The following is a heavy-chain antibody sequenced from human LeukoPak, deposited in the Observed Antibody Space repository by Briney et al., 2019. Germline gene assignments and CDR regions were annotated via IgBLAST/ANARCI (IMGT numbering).Heavy chain of an antibody. CDR1: GFTFSSYS. J-gene: IGHJ2*01. CDR2: ISSSSSYI. D-gene: IGHD1-26*01. V-gene: IGHV3-21*04. CDR3: AKNLLGSGAYSWYFDL. Sequence: GGSLRLSCAASGFTFSSYSMNWVRQAPGKGLEWVSSISSSSSYIYYADSVKGRVTISRDNSKNTLYLQMNSLRAEDTAVYSCAKNLLGSGAYSWYFDLWGRGTLVTVSS.